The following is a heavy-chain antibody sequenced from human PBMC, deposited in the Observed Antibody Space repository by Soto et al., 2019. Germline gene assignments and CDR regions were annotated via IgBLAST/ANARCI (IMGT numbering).Heavy chain of an antibody. CDR1: GATISAYG. Sequence: QVQLVQSGAEMKKPGSSVRVSCKASGATISAYGISWVRQAPGQGLEWMGGIIPIFGSATYAEKFQARVTITADERTNTAYMELSSLRSEDTAIYFCAGTSSGTYYSPRVPSGNYAMAVWGQGTTVSVSS. CDR3: AGTSSGTYYSPRVPSGNYAMAV. CDR2: IIPIFGSA. V-gene: IGHV1-69*01. J-gene: IGHJ6*02. D-gene: IGHD1-26*01.